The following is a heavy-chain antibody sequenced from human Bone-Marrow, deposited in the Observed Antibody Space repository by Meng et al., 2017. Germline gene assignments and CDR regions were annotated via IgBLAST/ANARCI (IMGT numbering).Heavy chain of an antibody. Sequence: GESLKISCAASGFTFSDYYMSWIRQAPGKGLEWVSYISSSGSTIYYADSVKGRFTISRDNAKNSLYLQMNSLRAEDTAVYYCAKWQYYYDSSGYNGADYWGQGTLVTVSS. D-gene: IGHD3-22*01. V-gene: IGHV3-11*01. CDR1: GFTFSDYY. CDR2: ISSSGSTI. CDR3: AKWQYYYDSSGYNGADY. J-gene: IGHJ4*02.